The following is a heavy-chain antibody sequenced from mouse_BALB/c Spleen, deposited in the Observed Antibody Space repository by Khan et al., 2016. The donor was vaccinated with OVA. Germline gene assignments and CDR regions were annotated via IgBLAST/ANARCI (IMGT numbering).Heavy chain of an antibody. CDR2: IWSDGCT. D-gene: IGHD2-10*01. V-gene: IGHV2-6-1*01. Sequence: QVQLKESGPGLVAPSQSLSITCTISGFSLTNYGVHWVRQPPGKGLEWLVVIWSDGCTTYNSTLKSRLSISKDNSKSQVFLKMNSLQTDDTAMYYCARQPYYHYYIMDYWGQGTSVTVSS. J-gene: IGHJ4*01. CDR1: GFSLTNYG. CDR3: ARQPYYHYYIMDY.